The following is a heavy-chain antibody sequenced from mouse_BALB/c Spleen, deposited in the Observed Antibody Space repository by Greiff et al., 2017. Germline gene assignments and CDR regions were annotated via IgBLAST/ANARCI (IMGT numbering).Heavy chain of an antibody. CDR2: ISSGGSYT. V-gene: IGHV5-9-3*01. CDR1: GFTFSSYT. J-gene: IGHJ2*01. CDR3: ARNDQGFDY. Sequence: DVQLVESGGGLVKPGGSLKLSCAASGFTFSSYTMSWVRQTPEKRLEWVATISSGGSYTYYPDSVKGRFTISRDNPKNTLFLQMTSLRSEDTAMYYCARNDQGFDYWGQGTTLTVSS.